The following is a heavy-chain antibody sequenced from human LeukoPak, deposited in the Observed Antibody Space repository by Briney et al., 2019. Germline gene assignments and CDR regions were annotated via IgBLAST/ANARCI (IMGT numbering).Heavy chain of an antibody. Sequence: GGSLRLSCAASGFTFSSYGISWVRQAPGKGLQWVSAITATADVTYYTDAVKGRFIISRDNSKNTLYLQMNSLRVDDTAMYYCARGSSADKYWGQGTLVAVSS. J-gene: IGHJ4*02. CDR1: GFTFSSYG. V-gene: IGHV3-23*01. CDR3: ARGSSADKY. D-gene: IGHD6-25*01. CDR2: ITATADVT.